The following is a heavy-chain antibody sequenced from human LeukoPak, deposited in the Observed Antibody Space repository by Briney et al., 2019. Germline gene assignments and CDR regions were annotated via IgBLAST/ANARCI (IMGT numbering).Heavy chain of an antibody. J-gene: IGHJ3*02. D-gene: IGHD6-25*01. CDR2: NSTHSGGT. Sequence: AAETVSCKASGYNLHHHYNHLLRHDPAQGLELTGMNSTHSGGTIYAPKFQGSVTMSRVPSINTTYMELRRLRSDDTAVFYCARVDRLYERTYPAGYDIWGQGTRVTVSS. CDR3: ARVDRLYERTYPAGYDI. CDR1: GYNLHHHY. V-gene: IGHV1-2*02.